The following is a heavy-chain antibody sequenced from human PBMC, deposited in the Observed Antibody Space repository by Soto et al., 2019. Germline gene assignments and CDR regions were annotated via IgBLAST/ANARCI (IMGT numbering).Heavy chain of an antibody. Sequence: QVQLVQSGAEVKKPGSSVKVSCKASGGTFSSYAISWVRQSPGQGLEWMGGIIPIFGTANYAQKFQSRVTITADKSTSTAYMELSSLRSEDTAVYYCARDLATVTPHAFDIWGQGTTVTVSS. CDR2: IIPIFGTA. CDR3: ARDLATVTPHAFDI. J-gene: IGHJ3*02. CDR1: GGTFSSYA. D-gene: IGHD4-17*01. V-gene: IGHV1-69*06.